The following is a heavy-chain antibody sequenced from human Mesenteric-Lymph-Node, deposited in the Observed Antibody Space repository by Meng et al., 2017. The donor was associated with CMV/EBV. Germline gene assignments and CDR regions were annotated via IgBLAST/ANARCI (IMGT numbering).Heavy chain of an antibody. J-gene: IGHJ4*02. CDR3: ARGWWGKGRY. CDR1: GYSISSGYY. V-gene: IGHV4-38-2*02. CDR2: INHSGST. Sequence: SETLSLTCTVSGYSISSGYYWGWIRQPPGKGLEWIGEINHSGSTNYNPSLKSRVTISVDTSKNQFSLKLSSVTAADTAVYYCARGWWGKGRYWGQGTLVTVSS. D-gene: IGHD2-8*02.